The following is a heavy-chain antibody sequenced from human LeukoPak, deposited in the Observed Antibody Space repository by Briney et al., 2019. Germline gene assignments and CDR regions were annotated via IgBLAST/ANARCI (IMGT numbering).Heavy chain of an antibody. CDR1: GGTFSSYA. CDR2: IIPSFGTA. Sequence: ASVKVSCTASGGTFSSYAISWVRQAPGQGLEWMGGIIPSFGTANYAQKFQGRVTLTAHKSTSTAYMELSSLRSEDTAVYYCAITYYDILTGYYVYDAFDIWGQGTMVTVSS. V-gene: IGHV1-69*06. CDR3: AITYYDILTGYYVYDAFDI. D-gene: IGHD3-9*01. J-gene: IGHJ3*02.